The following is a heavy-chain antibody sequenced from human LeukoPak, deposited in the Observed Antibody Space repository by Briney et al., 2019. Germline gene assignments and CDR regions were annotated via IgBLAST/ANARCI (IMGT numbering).Heavy chain of an antibody. V-gene: IGHV4-4*09. CDR1: GGSISSYY. J-gene: IGHJ4*02. Sequence: SETLSLTCTVSGGSISSYYWSWIRHPPRKGLEWSGYIYTSGSTNYNPSLKSRVTISVDTSKTQFSLKLSSVTAADTAVYYCARLRSGGYYYVHWGQGTPVTVSS. D-gene: IGHD3-22*01. CDR3: ARLRSGGYYYVH. CDR2: IYTSGST.